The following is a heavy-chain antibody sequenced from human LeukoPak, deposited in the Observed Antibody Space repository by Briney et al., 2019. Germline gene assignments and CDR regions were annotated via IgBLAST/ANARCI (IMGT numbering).Heavy chain of an antibody. V-gene: IGHV3-9*01. CDR1: GFTFDDYA. CDR3: AKSALVLMVYADIDY. CDR2: ISWNSGSI. Sequence: GGSLRLSCAASGFTFDDYAMHWVRQAPGKGLEWVSGISWNSGSIGYADSVKGRVTISRDNAKNSLYLQMNSLRAEDTALYYCAKSALVLMVYADIDYWGQGTLVTVSS. D-gene: IGHD2-8*01. J-gene: IGHJ4*02.